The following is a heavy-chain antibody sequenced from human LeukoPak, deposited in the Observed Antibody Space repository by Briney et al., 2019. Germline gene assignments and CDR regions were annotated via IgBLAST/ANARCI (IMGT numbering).Heavy chain of an antibody. V-gene: IGHV3-30-3*01. CDR1: GFTFSSYA. CDR3: ARDAVGAPTPLIDY. D-gene: IGHD1-26*01. J-gene: IGHJ4*02. CDR2: ISYDGSNK. Sequence: GGSLRLSCAASGFTFSSYAMHWVRQAPGRGLEWVAVISYDGSNKYYADSVKGRFTISRDNSKNTLYLQMNSLRAEDTAVYYCARDAVGAPTPLIDYWGQGTLVTVSS.